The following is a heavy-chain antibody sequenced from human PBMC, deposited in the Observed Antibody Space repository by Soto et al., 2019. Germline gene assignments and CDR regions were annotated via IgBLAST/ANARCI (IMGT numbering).Heavy chain of an antibody. CDR1: GFTFSSYE. CDR2: ISSSGSTI. Sequence: EVQLVESGGGLVQPGGSLRLSCAASGFTFSSYEMNWVRQAPGKGLEWVSYISSSGSTIYYADSVKGRFTISRDNAKNSVYLHLNSLRAEDTAVYYCARDGSSYSGYWYNYWGMDVWGQGTTVTVSS. D-gene: IGHD6-25*01. V-gene: IGHV3-48*03. CDR3: ARDGSSYSGYWYNYWGMDV. J-gene: IGHJ6*02.